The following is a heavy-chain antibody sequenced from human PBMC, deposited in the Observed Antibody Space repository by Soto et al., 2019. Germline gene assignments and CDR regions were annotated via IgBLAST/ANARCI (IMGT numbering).Heavy chain of an antibody. CDR3: ARDGFGGWGSSGWYFDL. CDR1: GFTFSSYW. V-gene: IGHV3-74*01. J-gene: IGHJ2*01. Sequence: GGSLRLSCAASGFTFSSYWMHWVRQAPGKGLVWVSRINSDGSSTSYADSVKGRFTISRDNAKNTLYLQMNSLRAEDTAVYYCARDGFGGWGSSGWYFDLWGRGTLVTVSS. D-gene: IGHD3-16*01. CDR2: INSDGSST.